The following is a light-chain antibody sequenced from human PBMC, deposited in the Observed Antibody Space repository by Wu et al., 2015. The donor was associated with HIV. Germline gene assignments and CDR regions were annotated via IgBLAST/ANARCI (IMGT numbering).Light chain of an antibody. Sequence: DIQMTQSPSTLSASVGDRLTITCRASQDISVWLAWYQQIPGKAPKLLIYKASSLESGVPSRFSGSGSGTEFTLTISSLQPGDFASYYCQQYNTLPLTFGGGTKVEIK. V-gene: IGKV1-5*03. CDR2: KAS. CDR1: QDISVW. J-gene: IGKJ4*01. CDR3: QQYNTLPLT.